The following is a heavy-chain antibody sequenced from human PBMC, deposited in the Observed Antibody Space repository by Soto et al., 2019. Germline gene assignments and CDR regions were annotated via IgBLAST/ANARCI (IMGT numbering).Heavy chain of an antibody. Sequence: QITLKESGPTLVKPTQTLTLTCTFSGFSLSTRGVGVGWIRQPPGKALEWLALIYWDDDKRYSPSLNTRLSITKDTSKRQVVVTMSSTDPVDTATYYCARQVRYCRGTGFPNLCAPWGQGTLVTVSS. D-gene: IGHD2-15*01. V-gene: IGHV2-5*02. CDR2: IYWDDDK. CDR3: ARQVRYCRGTGFPNLCAP. J-gene: IGHJ5*02. CDR1: GFSLSTRGVG.